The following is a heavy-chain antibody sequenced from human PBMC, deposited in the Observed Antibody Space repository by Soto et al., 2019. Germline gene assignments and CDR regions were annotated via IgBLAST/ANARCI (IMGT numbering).Heavy chain of an antibody. CDR1: GFTFSSYG. CDR2: IWYDGSNK. CDR3: ARTGYSSGWRDFDY. V-gene: IGHV3-33*01. J-gene: IGHJ4*02. D-gene: IGHD6-19*01. Sequence: QVQLVESGGGVVQPGRSLRLSCAASGFTFSSYGMHWVRQAPGKGLEWVAVIWYDGSNKYYADSVKGRFTISRDNSKNTLYLQMNSLRAEDTAVYYCARTGYSSGWRDFDYWGQGTRVNVSS.